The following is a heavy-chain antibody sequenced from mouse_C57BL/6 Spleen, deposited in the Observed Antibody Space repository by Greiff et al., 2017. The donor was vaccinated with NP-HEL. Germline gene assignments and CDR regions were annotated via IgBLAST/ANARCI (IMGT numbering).Heavy chain of an antibody. CDR2: IDPANGNT. J-gene: IGHJ3*01. CDR3: ARSEAVVAPFAY. D-gene: IGHD1-1*01. CDR1: GFNFKNSY. Sequence: EVQLQQSVAELVRPGASVKLSCTASGFNFKNSYMHWVKQRPEQGLEWIGMIDPANGNTKYAQKFQGKATITADTSSNTAYLQLSSLTSEDTAIYYCARSEAVVAPFAYWGKGTLVTVSA. V-gene: IGHV14-3*01.